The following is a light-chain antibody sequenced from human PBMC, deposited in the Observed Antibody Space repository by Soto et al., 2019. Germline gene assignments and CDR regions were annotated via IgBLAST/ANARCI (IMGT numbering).Light chain of an antibody. CDR2: STN. V-gene: IGLV8-61*01. CDR1: SGSVSTSYY. Sequence: QTVVTQEPSFSVSPGGTVTLTCGLSSGSVSTSYYPSWYQQTPGQAPRTLIYSTNTRSPGVPDRFSGSILGNKAALTITGAQADDESDYYCVLYMGSGISVFGGGTKVPVL. J-gene: IGLJ3*02. CDR3: VLYMGSGISV.